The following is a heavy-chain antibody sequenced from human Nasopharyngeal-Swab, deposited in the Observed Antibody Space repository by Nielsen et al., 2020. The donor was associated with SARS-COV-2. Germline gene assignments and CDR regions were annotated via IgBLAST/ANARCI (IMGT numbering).Heavy chain of an antibody. D-gene: IGHD2-21*01. CDR2: IDPSDSYT. Sequence: GESLKISCKGSGYSFTSYWISWVRQMPGKGPEWMGRIDPSDSYTNYSPSFQGHVTISADKSISTAYLQWSSLKASDTAMYYCARQAYCGGDCFTYYYYYYMDVWGKGTTVTVSS. J-gene: IGHJ6*03. CDR3: ARQAYCGGDCFTYYYYYYMDV. CDR1: GYSFTSYW. V-gene: IGHV5-10-1*01.